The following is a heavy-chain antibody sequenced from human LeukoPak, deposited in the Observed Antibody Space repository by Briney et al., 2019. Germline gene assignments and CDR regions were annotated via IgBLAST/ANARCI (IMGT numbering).Heavy chain of an antibody. Sequence: SETLSLTCTVSGYSISSGYYWGWIRQPPGKGLEWIGSIYHSGSTYYNPSLKSRVTISVDTSKNQFSLKLSSVTAADTAVYYCARDRITMVRGVTQGLFNWFDPWGQGTLVTVSS. CDR2: IYHSGST. CDR1: GYSISSGYY. CDR3: ARDRITMVRGVTQGLFNWFDP. J-gene: IGHJ5*02. V-gene: IGHV4-38-2*02. D-gene: IGHD3-10*01.